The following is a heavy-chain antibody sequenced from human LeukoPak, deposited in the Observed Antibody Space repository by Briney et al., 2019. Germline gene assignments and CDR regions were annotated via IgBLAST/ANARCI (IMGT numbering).Heavy chain of an antibody. CDR3: ARGGGLRAVAGWKVFDY. Sequence: SETLSLTCAVYGGSFSGYYWSWIRQSPGKGLEWIGEINHSGSTNYNPSLKSRVTISVDTSKNQFSLKLSSVTAADTAVYYCARGGGLRAVAGWKVFDYWGQGTLVTVSS. CDR1: GGSFSGYY. V-gene: IGHV4-34*01. J-gene: IGHJ4*02. D-gene: IGHD6-19*01. CDR2: INHSGST.